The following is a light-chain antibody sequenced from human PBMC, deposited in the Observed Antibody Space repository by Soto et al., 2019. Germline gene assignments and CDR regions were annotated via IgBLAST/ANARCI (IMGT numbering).Light chain of an antibody. J-gene: IGKJ1*01. CDR2: AAS. Sequence: AIQFTQSPSSLSSSVLDRFTITCRASQGIRNDLGWYQQKPGKAPKLLIYAASSLQSGVPSRFSGSASGTDFTLTISSLQPEDFATYYCLQDYSYPWTFGQGTKVDIK. CDR3: LQDYSYPWT. V-gene: IGKV1-6*01. CDR1: QGIRND.